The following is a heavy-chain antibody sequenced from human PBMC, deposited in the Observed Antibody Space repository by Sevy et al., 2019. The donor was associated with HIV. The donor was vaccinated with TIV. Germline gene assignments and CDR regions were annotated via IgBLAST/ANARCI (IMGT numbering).Heavy chain of an antibody. CDR2: IYSYGET. D-gene: IGHD6-13*01. CDR1: GASIRDSSYY. CDR3: ARSMEQQLDAFDI. Sequence: SETLSLTCTVSGASIRDSSYYWAWIRQPPGKGLEWIGHIYSYGETYYNSSLKSRVTISVDTSKNQFSLSLTSVTAADTAIYFCARSMEQQLDAFDIWGQGTMVTVSS. V-gene: IGHV4-39*01. J-gene: IGHJ3*02.